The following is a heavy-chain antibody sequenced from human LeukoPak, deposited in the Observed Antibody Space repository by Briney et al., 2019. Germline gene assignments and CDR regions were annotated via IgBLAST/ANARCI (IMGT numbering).Heavy chain of an antibody. CDR3: ARERYSSSSDCLDY. CDR2: IRSKANSYAT. D-gene: IGHD6-6*01. J-gene: IGHJ4*02. Sequence: GESLKLSCAASGFTFSGSAMHWVRQASGKGLEWVGRIRSKANSYATAYAASVKGRFTISRDNAKNSLYLQMNSLRAEDTAVYYCARERYSSSSDCLDYWGQGTLVTVSS. CDR1: GFTFSGSA. V-gene: IGHV3-73*01.